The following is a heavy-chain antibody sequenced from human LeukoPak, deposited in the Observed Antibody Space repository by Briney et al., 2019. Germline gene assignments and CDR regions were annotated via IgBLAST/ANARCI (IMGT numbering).Heavy chain of an antibody. V-gene: IGHV3-21*01. Sequence: GGSQRLSCAASGFTFSDYSMNWVRQAPGKGLEWVSSISFTSSFVYYADSVKGRFTISRDNAKNSLYLQMSSLRAEDTAVYYCASERLVVRGITGYFDYWGQGTLVTVSS. D-gene: IGHD3-10*01. CDR3: ASERLVVRGITGYFDY. CDR2: ISFTSSFV. CDR1: GFTFSDYS. J-gene: IGHJ4*02.